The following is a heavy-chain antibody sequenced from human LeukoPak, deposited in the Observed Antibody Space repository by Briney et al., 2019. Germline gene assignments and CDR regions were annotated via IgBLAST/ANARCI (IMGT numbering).Heavy chain of an antibody. CDR3: AKQDIRSSGWND. J-gene: IGHJ4*02. CDR1: GFTFKNNA. CDR2: INGGGDDT. D-gene: IGHD6-19*01. Sequence: GGSLRLSCAASGFTFKNNAMTWVRQAPGKGLERVSAINGGGDDTEYADSVKGRFTISRDNSKNTLYLQMNSLRAEDTAIYYCAKQDIRSSGWNDWGQGTLVTVSS. V-gene: IGHV3-23*01.